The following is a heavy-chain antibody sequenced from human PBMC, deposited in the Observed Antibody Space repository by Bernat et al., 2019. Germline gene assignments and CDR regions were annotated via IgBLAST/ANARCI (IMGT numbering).Heavy chain of an antibody. J-gene: IGHJ4*02. V-gene: IGHV3-23*01. D-gene: IGHD3-3*01. CDR3: AKPHYDFWSGYYY. CDR2: ISGSGSST. Sequence: EVQLLESGGGLVQPGGSLRLSCAASGLTFSSYAMSWVRQAPGKGLEWVSTISGSGSSTYYADSVKGRFTISRDNSKNTLYLQMNSLRAEDTAVYYCAKPHYDFWSGYYYWGQGTLVTVSS. CDR1: GLTFSSYA.